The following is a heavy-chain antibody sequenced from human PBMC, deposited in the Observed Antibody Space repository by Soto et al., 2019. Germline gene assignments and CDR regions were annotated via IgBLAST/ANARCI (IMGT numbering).Heavy chain of an antibody. Sequence: EVQLVESGGGLVQPGRSLRLSCAASGFTFDDYAMHWVRQAPGKGLEWVSGISWNSGSIGYADSVKGRFTISRDNAKNSLYLQMNSLRADDTALYYGAKSVATINRGYYFDYRGQGTLVTVSS. CDR3: AKSVATINRGYYFDY. CDR2: ISWNSGSI. CDR1: GFTFDDYA. J-gene: IGHJ4*02. V-gene: IGHV3-9*01. D-gene: IGHD5-12*01.